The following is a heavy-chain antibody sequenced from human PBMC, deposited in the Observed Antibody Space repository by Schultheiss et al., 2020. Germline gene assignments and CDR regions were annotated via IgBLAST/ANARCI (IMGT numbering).Heavy chain of an antibody. Sequence: GGSLRLSFAASGFTFRSYWMSWVRQAPGKGLEWVANIKQDASEKYYVDSVKGRFTISRDNAKNSLYLQMNSLRAEDTAVYYCAKDRYSGRYTGYYFYGMDVWGQGTTVTVSS. V-gene: IGHV3-7*01. CDR1: GFTFRSYW. D-gene: IGHD1-26*01. CDR2: IKQDASEK. J-gene: IGHJ6*02. CDR3: AKDRYSGRYTGYYFYGMDV.